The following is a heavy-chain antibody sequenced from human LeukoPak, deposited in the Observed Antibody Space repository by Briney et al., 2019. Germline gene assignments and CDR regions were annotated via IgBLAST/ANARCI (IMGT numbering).Heavy chain of an antibody. CDR1: GDSISSSNW. Sequence: PSGTLSLTCAVSGDSISSSNWWSWVRQPPGKGLEWNGEIYHSGSTNYNPSLKSRVSISVDKSKNQFSLKLYSVTAADTAVYYCARDSGLRSGMDVWGQGTTATVSS. D-gene: IGHD4-17*01. V-gene: IGHV4-4*02. J-gene: IGHJ6*02. CDR2: IYHSGST. CDR3: ARDSGLRSGMDV.